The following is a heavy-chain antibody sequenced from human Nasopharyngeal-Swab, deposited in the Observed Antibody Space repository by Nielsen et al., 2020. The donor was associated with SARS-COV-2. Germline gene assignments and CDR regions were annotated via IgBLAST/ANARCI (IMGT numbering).Heavy chain of an antibody. CDR2: IYYSGST. CDR1: GGSISSYY. Sequence: SETLSLTCTVSGGSISSYYWSWIRQPPGKGLEWIGYIYYSGSTNYNPSLKSRVTISVDTSKNQFSLKLSSVTAADTAVYYCATEVGATDAFDIWGQGTTVTVSS. J-gene: IGHJ3*02. CDR3: ATEVGATDAFDI. V-gene: IGHV4-59*12. D-gene: IGHD1-26*01.